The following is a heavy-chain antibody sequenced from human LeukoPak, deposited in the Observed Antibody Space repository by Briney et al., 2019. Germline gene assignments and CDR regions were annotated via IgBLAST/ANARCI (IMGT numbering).Heavy chain of an antibody. V-gene: IGHV4-34*09. Sequence: TSETLSLTCAVYGGSFSGYYWSWIRQPPGKGLEWIGYIYYSGSTYYNPSLKSRVTISVDTSKNQFSLKLSSVTAADTAVYYCASHPRADFWSGYYFDYWGQGTLVTVSS. CDR2: IYYSGST. CDR1: GGSFSGYY. J-gene: IGHJ4*02. D-gene: IGHD3-3*01. CDR3: ASHPRADFWSGYYFDY.